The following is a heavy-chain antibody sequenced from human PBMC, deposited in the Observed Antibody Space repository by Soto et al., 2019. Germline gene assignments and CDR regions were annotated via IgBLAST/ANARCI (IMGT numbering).Heavy chain of an antibody. J-gene: IGHJ6*02. D-gene: IGHD2-15*01. CDR2: IWYYGSNK. Sequence: GSLRLSCAASGFTFSSYGMHWVRQAPGKGLEWVAVIWYYGSNKYYADSVKGRFTISRDNAQKSLYLQMNNLRVEDTAIYYCARAYSGRLPRRADYYYAMDVWGRGTTVTVSS. CDR3: ARAYSGRLPRRADYYYAMDV. CDR1: GFTFSSYG. V-gene: IGHV3-33*01.